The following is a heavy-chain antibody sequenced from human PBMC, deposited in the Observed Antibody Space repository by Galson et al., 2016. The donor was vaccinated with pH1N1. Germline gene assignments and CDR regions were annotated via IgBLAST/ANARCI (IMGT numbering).Heavy chain of an antibody. D-gene: IGHD1-26*01. V-gene: IGHV3-48*03. J-gene: IGHJ4*02. Sequence: SLRLSCAASGFTFRNYEMNWVRQAPGKGLEWVSYISGGNTMFYADSVKGRFTISRDNAKNSLYLQMNSLRAEDTAVYYCARLWELPYFDSWGQGTLVTVSS. CDR1: GFTFRNYE. CDR2: ISGGNTM. CDR3: ARLWELPYFDS.